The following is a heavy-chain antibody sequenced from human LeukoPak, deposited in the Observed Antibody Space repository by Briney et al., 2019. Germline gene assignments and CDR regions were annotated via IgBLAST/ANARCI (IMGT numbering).Heavy chain of an antibody. Sequence: GGSLRLSCAASGFTFSSYGMHWVRQAPGKGMEWVAFIRYDGSNKYYADSVKGRFTISRDNSKNTLYLQMNSLRAEDTAVYYCAKDHYDILTGYYNWWFDPWGQGTLVTVSS. J-gene: IGHJ5*02. V-gene: IGHV3-30*02. CDR1: GFTFSSYG. CDR2: IRYDGSNK. CDR3: AKDHYDILTGYYNWWFDP. D-gene: IGHD3-9*01.